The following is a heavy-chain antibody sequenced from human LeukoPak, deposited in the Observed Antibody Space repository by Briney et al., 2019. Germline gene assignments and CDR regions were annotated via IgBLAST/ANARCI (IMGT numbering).Heavy chain of an antibody. Sequence: GTSVKVSCKASGYTFTTYGITWVRQAPGQGLEWVGWISARSGNTSFAQKVQGRVTLTTDTSTSTAYMELRSLRSDDTAVYYCARDSLVSGYDYDYWGQGTLVTVSS. CDR2: ISARSGNT. J-gene: IGHJ4*02. V-gene: IGHV1-18*01. CDR1: GYTFTTYG. CDR3: ARDSLVSGYDYDY. D-gene: IGHD5-12*01.